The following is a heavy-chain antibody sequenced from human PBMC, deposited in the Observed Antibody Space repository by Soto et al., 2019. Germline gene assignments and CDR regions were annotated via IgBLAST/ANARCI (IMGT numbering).Heavy chain of an antibody. CDR2: IYSDNNT. V-gene: IGHV3-53*02. CDR1: GFTVSSDS. Sequence: VQLVETGGDLIQPGGSLRLSCAASGFTVSSDSMTWVRQAPGKGLEWISIIYSDNNTDYADSVKGRFSISRDTTKNILYLQMNSLRAEDTAEYYCERHSSAMGVWGQGTTVTVSS. CDR3: ERHSSAMGV. J-gene: IGHJ6*02.